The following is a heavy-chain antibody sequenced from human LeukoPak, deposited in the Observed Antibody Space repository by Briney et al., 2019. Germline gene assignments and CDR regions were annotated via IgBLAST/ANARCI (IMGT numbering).Heavy chain of an antibody. D-gene: IGHD2-21*02. CDR2: IRGSGGST. V-gene: IGHV3-23*01. CDR1: GFTFSSYS. Sequence: GGSLRLSCAASGFTFSSYSMSWVRQAPGKGRECVSAIRGSGGSTYYAYSVKGRFTISRDNSKNTLYLQMNSLRAEDTAVYYCAKDGPGGDLGDYFDYWGQGTLVTVSS. J-gene: IGHJ4*02. CDR3: AKDGPGGDLGDYFDY.